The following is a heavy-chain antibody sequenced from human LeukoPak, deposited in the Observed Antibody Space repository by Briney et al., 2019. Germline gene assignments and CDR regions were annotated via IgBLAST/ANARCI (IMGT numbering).Heavy chain of an antibody. D-gene: IGHD3-9*01. CDR3: ARELPYYDILTGYYNNWFDP. J-gene: IGHJ5*02. CDR2: IYYSGST. CDR1: GGSISSYY. Sequence: SETLSLTCTVSGGSISSYYWSWVRQPPGKGLEWVGYIYYSGSTNYNPSLKSRVTISVDTSKNQFSLKLSSVTAADTAVYYCARELPYYDILTGYYNNWFDPWGQGTLVTVSS. V-gene: IGHV4-59*01.